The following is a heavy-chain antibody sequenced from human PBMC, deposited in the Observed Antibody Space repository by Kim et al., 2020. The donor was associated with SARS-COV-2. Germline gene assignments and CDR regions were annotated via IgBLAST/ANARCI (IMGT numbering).Heavy chain of an antibody. V-gene: IGHV1-2*06. CDR2: VNPNSGGT. CDR3: ARSRTGYDIFDF. D-gene: IGHD5-12*01. Sequence: ASVKVSCKSSGYTFTDFYIHWVRQAPGQGLEWMGRVNPNSGGTNYAQKFQGRVAMTRDTSISTAYMELSTLISDDTAVYFCARSRTGYDIFDFWGQGTLV. CDR1: GYTFTDFY. J-gene: IGHJ4*02.